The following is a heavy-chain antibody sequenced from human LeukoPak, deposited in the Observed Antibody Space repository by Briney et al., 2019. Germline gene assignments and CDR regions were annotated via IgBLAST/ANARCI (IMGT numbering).Heavy chain of an antibody. CDR3: ARSGTFSSSWYTNNWFDP. J-gene: IGHJ5*02. V-gene: IGHV1-2*02. D-gene: IGHD6-13*01. CDR1: GYTFTGYY. Sequence: ASVKVSCKASGYTFTGYYMHWVRQAPGQGLEWMGWINPNSGGTNYAQKFQGRVTMTRDTSISTAYMELSRLRSDDTAVYYCARSGTFSSSWYTNNWFDPWGQGTLVTVSS. CDR2: INPNSGGT.